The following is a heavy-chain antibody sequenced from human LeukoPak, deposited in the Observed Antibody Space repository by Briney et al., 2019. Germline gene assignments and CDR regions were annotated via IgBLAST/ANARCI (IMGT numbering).Heavy chain of an antibody. V-gene: IGHV1-18*01. CDR1: GYTFTING. Sequence: ASVKVSFKTSGYTFTINGISGVRQAPGQGREWMGWISASSGNTNYAQKFQGRVTMTTETSTSTAYVELRSPRSDDTAVYDCARDRGGQWLGPGDLDYCVQGTLVTVSS. J-gene: IGHJ4*02. CDR3: ARDRGGQWLGPGDLDY. D-gene: IGHD6-19*01. CDR2: ISASSGNT.